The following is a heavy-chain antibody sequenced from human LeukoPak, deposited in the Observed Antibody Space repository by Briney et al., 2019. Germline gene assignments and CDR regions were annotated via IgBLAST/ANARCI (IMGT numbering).Heavy chain of an antibody. CDR3: ARYFDYGGNSRVFQH. Sequence: PSETLSLTCAVYGGSFSAYYWTWIRQPPGKGLEWIGEINHGGSTNYDPSLKSRVTISIDTTKNQFSLKMSSVTAADTAVYFCARYFDYGGNSRVFQHWGQGTLVTVSS. CDR2: INHGGST. V-gene: IGHV4-34*01. J-gene: IGHJ1*01. D-gene: IGHD4-23*01. CDR1: GGSFSAYY.